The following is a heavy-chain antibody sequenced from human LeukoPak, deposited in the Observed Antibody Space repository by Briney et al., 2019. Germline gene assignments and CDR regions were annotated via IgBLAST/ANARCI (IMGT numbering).Heavy chain of an antibody. CDR3: ARGNRPYGEHEAFDI. V-gene: IGHV4-4*02. CDR2: IYHSGST. J-gene: IGHJ3*02. D-gene: IGHD3-10*01. CDR1: GGSISSSSGNC. Sequence: SETLSLTCAVSGGSISSSSGNCWTWVRQPPGKGLEWIGEIYHSGSTNYNPSLQSRVTISVDTSKNQFSLKVSSVSAADTAVYYCARGNRPYGEHEAFDIWGHGTTVTVSP.